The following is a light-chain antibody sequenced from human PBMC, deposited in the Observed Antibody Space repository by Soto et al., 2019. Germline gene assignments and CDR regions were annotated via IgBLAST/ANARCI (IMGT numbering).Light chain of an antibody. CDR3: SSYAGSNNLKV. CDR1: SSDVGGYNY. CDR2: EVS. J-gene: IGLJ1*01. Sequence: SVLTQPPSASRSPGQSVTISCTGTSSDVGGYNYVSWYQQHPGKAPKLMIYEVSKRPSGVPDRFSGSKSGNTASLTVSGLQAEDEADYYCSSYAGSNNLKVFGTGTKVTVL. V-gene: IGLV2-8*02.